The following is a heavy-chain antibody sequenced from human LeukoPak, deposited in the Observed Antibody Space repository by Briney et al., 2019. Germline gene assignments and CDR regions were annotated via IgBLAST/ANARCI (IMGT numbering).Heavy chain of an antibody. CDR2: ISAYNGNT. CDR3: AREGSYSGSYYTSSPGDY. D-gene: IGHD1-26*01. V-gene: IGHV1-18*01. CDR1: GYTFTTYG. Sequence: ASVTVSCKASGYTFTTYGISWVRQAPGQGVEGMGWISAYNGNTNYAQKLQGRLTMTTDTSTSTAYMELRSLRSDDTAVYYCAREGSYSGSYYTSSPGDYWGQGTLVTVSS. J-gene: IGHJ4*02.